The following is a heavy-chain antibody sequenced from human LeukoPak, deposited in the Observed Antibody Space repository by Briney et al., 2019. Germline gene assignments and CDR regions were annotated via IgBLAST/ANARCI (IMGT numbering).Heavy chain of an antibody. CDR2: IYYSGST. Sequence: SETLSLTCTVSGGSISSYYWSWIRQPAGKGLEWIGYIYYSGSTNYNPSLKSRVTISVDTSKNQFSLKLSSVTAADTAVYYCARGWQQLGYWYFDLWGRGTLVTVSS. CDR3: ARGWQQLGYWYFDL. D-gene: IGHD6-13*01. J-gene: IGHJ2*01. V-gene: IGHV4-59*01. CDR1: GGSISSYY.